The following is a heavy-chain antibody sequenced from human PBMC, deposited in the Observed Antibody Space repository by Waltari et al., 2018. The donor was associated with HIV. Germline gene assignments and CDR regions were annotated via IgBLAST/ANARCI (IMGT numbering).Heavy chain of an antibody. Sequence: QLQLQESGPGLATPTETLSLTCTVSDGCITDSRGDYHWGWIRQPPGKELEWIGNIHYSGNTFYNPSLRSRVTISADKSKNQFSLKLRSVTAADTAVYFCMRHRGYFPPDYWGQGTLVTVSS. V-gene: IGHV4-39*01. CDR3: MRHRGYFPPDY. J-gene: IGHJ4*02. CDR1: DGCITDSRGDYH. D-gene: IGHD1-26*01. CDR2: IHYSGNT.